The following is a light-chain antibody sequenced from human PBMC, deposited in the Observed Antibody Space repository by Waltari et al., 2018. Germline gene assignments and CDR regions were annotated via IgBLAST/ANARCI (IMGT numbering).Light chain of an antibody. CDR2: GAS. J-gene: IGKJ2*01. CDR1: QSVSSSY. Sequence: VLTQSPGTLSLSPGEGATLSCRASQSVSSSYLAWYQQKPGQAPRLLIYGASSRATGIPDRFSGSGSGTDFTLTISRLEPEDFAVYYCQQYGSSLYTFGQGTKLEI. CDR3: QQYGSSLYT. V-gene: IGKV3-20*01.